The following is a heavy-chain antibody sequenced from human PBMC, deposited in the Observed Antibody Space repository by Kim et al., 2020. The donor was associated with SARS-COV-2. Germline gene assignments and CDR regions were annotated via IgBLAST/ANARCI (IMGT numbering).Heavy chain of an antibody. D-gene: IGHD3-10*01. J-gene: IGHJ4*02. CDR1: GFTFSSYS. CDR2: ISSSSSTI. V-gene: IGHV3-48*02. Sequence: GGSLRLSCAASGFTFSSYSMNWVRQAPGKGLEWVSYISSSSSTIYYADSVKGRFTISRDNAKNSLYLQMNSLRDEDTAVYYCAGAPMVRGVIVPAYFDYWGQGTLVTVSS. CDR3: AGAPMVRGVIVPAYFDY.